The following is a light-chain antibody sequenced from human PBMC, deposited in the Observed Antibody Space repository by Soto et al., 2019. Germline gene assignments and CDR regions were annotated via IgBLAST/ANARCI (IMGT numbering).Light chain of an antibody. CDR1: QSVSSTY. V-gene: IGKV1-39*01. CDR3: QQSYSTPYT. CDR2: AAS. Sequence: TQSPGTLSLSPGDRATLSCGASQSVSSTYLNWYQQKPGQAPKLLIHAASSLQSGVPSRFSGSGSGTDFTLTISSLQPEDFATYYCQQSYSTPYTFGQGTKLEIK. J-gene: IGKJ2*01.